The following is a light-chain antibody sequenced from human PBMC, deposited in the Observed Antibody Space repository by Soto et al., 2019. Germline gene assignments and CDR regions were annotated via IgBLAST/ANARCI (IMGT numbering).Light chain of an antibody. CDR1: NIGGKS. CDR3: QVWDRSSAHWV. V-gene: IGLV3-21*04. J-gene: IGLJ3*02. Sequence: SYELTQPPSVSVAPGKTATITCGGNNIGGKSVVWYQQKPGQAPVLVIFYDSDRPSGIPERFSGSNSGNTANLTISRVEAGEEADYYCQVWDRSSAHWVFGGGTQLTVL. CDR2: YDS.